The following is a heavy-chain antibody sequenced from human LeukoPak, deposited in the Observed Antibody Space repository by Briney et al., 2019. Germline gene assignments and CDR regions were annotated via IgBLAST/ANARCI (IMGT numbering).Heavy chain of an antibody. J-gene: IGHJ4*02. CDR3: AKRAGNGGVFGD. CDR1: GFTFSSYA. CDR2: IGDSGGST. D-gene: IGHD2-8*02. Sequence: GGSLRLSCAASGFTFSSYAMSWVRQAPGKGLEWISTIGDSGGSTYYADSVKGRFTISRDNSKNTLDLQVNSLRVEDTALYYCAKRAGNGGVFGDWGPGTLVTVSS. V-gene: IGHV3-23*01.